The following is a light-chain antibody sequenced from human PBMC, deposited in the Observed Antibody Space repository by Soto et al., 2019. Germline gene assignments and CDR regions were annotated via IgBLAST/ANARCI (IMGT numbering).Light chain of an antibody. J-gene: IGLJ1*01. CDR2: GVT. Sequence: QSVLTQPASVSGSPGQSITISCTGNSSDVGAYYSVSWYQHHPGKAPKLIIYGVTNRPSGVSNRFSGSKSGNTASLTISGLQYEDEAEYHCSSYTSGSSHYVFGTGTKLTVL. CDR3: SSYTSGSSHYV. V-gene: IGLV2-14*01. CDR1: SSDVGAYYS.